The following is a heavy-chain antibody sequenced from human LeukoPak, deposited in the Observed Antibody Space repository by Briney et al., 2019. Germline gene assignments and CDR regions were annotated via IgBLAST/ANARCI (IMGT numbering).Heavy chain of an antibody. J-gene: IGHJ4*02. CDR3: ARGYYGANTHDF. CDR2: ISYDGSNK. Sequence: SGRSLRLSCAASGFTFNSFGMHWVRQAPGKGLEWVAVISYDGSNKYFADSVKGRFTISRDNSKNTLYLQMNSLRAEDTAVYYCARGYYGANTHDFWGQGTLVTVSS. CDR1: GFTFNSFG. V-gene: IGHV3-30*03. D-gene: IGHD4-23*01.